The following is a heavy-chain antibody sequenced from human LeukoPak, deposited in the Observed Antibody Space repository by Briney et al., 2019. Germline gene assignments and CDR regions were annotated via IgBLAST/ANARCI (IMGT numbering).Heavy chain of an antibody. D-gene: IGHD2-2*01. CDR1: GGTFSSYA. CDR3: ARNRYQPRRYWFDP. V-gene: IGHV1-69*13. J-gene: IGHJ5*02. CDR2: IIPIFGTA. Sequence: SVKVSCKASGGTFSSYAISWVRQAPGQGLEWMGGIIPIFGTANYAQKFQGRVTITADESTSTAYMELSSLRSEDTAVYHCARNRYQPRRYWFDPWGQGTLVTVSS.